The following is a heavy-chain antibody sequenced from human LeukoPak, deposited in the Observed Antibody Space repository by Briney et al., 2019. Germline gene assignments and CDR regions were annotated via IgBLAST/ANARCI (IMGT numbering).Heavy chain of an antibody. CDR2: ISSSSSTI. Sequence: GGSLRLSCAASGFTFSSYSMNWVRQAPGKGLEWVSYISSSSSTIYYAGSVKGRFTISRDNAKNSLYLQMNSLRAEDTAVYYCAREPGAYYYDSSGWLHAFDIWGQGTMVTVSS. V-gene: IGHV3-48*04. D-gene: IGHD3-22*01. CDR1: GFTFSSYS. J-gene: IGHJ3*02. CDR3: AREPGAYYYDSSGWLHAFDI.